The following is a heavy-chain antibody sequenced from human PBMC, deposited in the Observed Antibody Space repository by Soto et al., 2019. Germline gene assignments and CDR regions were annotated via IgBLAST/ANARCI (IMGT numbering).Heavy chain of an antibody. D-gene: IGHD3-3*01. V-gene: IGHV1-46*01. J-gene: IGHJ4*02. CDR1: GYTFTSYY. CDR3: ARGVLRFLEWLSQPYDY. Sequence: GASVKVSCKASGYTFTSYYMHWVRQAPGQGLEWMGIINPSGGSTSYAQKFQGRVTMTSDTSTSTVYMELSSLRSEDTAVYYCARGVLRFLEWLSQPYDYWGQGTLVTVSS. CDR2: INPSGGST.